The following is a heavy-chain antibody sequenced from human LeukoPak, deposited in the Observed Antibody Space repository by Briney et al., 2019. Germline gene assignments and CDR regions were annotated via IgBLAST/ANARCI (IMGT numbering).Heavy chain of an antibody. D-gene: IGHD3-16*01. Sequence: PGGPLRLSCAASGLTFSGQWMNWVRQAPGQGLEWVANIKCGGSEEYYADSVKGRFTISRDNAKNSLSLQMNYVRAGDTAIYYCAYTNLLTYWGKGTLVTVSS. CDR2: IKCGGSEE. V-gene: IGHV3-7*01. J-gene: IGHJ4*02. CDR1: GLTFSGQW. CDR3: AYTNLLTY.